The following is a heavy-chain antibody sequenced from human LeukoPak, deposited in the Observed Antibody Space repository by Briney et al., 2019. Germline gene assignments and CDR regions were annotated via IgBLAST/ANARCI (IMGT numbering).Heavy chain of an antibody. CDR3: ARMAVAYYYDD. J-gene: IGHJ4*02. D-gene: IGHD5-24*01. CDR2: ISSNGGST. Sequence: GGSLRLSCAASGFTFSSYAMHWVRQAPGKGLEYVSAISSNGGSTYYANSVKGRFTISRDNSKNTLYLQMGSLRAEDMAVYYCARMAVAYYYDDWGQGTLVTVSS. CDR1: GFTFSSYA. V-gene: IGHV3-64*01.